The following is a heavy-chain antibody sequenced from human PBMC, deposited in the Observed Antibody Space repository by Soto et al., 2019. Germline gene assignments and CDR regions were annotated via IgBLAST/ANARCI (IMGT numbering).Heavy chain of an antibody. J-gene: IGHJ4*02. V-gene: IGHV3-48*02. CDR1: GFTFSIYG. CDR3: ARDESGQGKYCSDTTCHSPYYFDY. D-gene: IGHD2-15*01. Sequence: EVQLVESGGGLVQPGGSLRLSCVASGFTFSIYGINWVRQAPGRGLEWISYISGDSETTYYADSVKGRFTISRDNAKSSVYLQMTGLRDEDTAVYYCARDESGQGKYCSDTTCHSPYYFDYWGQGALVAVSS. CDR2: ISGDSETT.